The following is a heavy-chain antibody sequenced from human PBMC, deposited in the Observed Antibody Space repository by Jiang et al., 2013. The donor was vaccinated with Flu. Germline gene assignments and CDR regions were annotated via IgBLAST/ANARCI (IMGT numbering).Heavy chain of an antibody. V-gene: IGHV4-31*03. CDR2: IYHSGDT. D-gene: IGHD2/OR15-2a*01. CDR1: GGSVSRDGYY. Sequence: GLVKPSQTLSVTCTVSGGSVSRDGYYWSWIRQSPGKGLEWIGYIYHSGDTSYNPSLKGRLSISMDTSMNQFSLKLTSVTAADSAVYYCARDVHYFNIGVHSYWYFDLWGRGTLVTVSS. CDR3: ARDVHYFNIGVHSYWYFDL. J-gene: IGHJ2*01.